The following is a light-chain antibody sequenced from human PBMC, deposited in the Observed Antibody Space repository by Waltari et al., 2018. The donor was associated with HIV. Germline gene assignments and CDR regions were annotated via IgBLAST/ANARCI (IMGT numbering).Light chain of an antibody. J-gene: IGKJ3*01. V-gene: IGKV1-8*01. CDR2: GAS. CDR1: QDVSDS. CDR3: QQYFDFPPT. Sequence: AIRVTQSPISLSASIGDKVTITCRASQDVSDSLAWYQKRPGKAPRLLIFGASTLQSGVPSRFSGSRSGPDFTLTIGCLQSEDFATYYCQQYFDFPPTFGPGTKVDF.